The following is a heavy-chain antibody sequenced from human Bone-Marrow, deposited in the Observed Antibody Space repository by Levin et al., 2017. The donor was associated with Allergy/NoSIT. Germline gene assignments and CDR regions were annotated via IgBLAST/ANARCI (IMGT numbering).Heavy chain of an antibody. CDR3: ANVCRTYVGGACLDS. CDR2: ITGSGGST. Sequence: GGSLRLSCAASGFTLSTYAMIWVRQAPGKGLEWVSAITGSGGSTYYADSVKGRFTISRDNSKNTLYLQMNSLRAEDTAVYYCANVCRTYVGGACLDSWGRGTLVTVSS. V-gene: IGHV3-23*01. J-gene: IGHJ4*02. CDR1: GFTLSTYA. D-gene: IGHD2-21*02.